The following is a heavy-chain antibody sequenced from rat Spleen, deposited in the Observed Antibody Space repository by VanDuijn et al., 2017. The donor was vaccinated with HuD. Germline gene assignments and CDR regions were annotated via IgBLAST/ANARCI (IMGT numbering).Heavy chain of an antibody. Sequence: EVQLVESGGGLVQPGRSLKLSCVVSGFKFSDYWMTWIRQAPGKGLEWVASITNGDGHTYYLDSVQGRFTISRDNAKNTLYLQMNSLRSEDTATYYCSPLPGRNLYSWGQGVMVTVSS. CDR1: GFKFSDYW. CDR2: ITNGDGHT. J-gene: IGHJ2*01. D-gene: IGHD1-4*01. V-gene: IGHV5-31*01. CDR3: SPLPGRNLYS.